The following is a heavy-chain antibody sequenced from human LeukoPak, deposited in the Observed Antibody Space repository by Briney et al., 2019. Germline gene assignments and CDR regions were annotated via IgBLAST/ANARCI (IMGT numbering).Heavy chain of an antibody. CDR3: AKGLWFGELTPVPFDY. CDR1: GFTFSSYA. D-gene: IGHD3-10*01. CDR2: ISGSGGST. Sequence: GGSLRLSCAASGFTFSSYAMSWVRQAPGKGLGWVSAISGSGGSTYYADSVKGRFTISRDNSKNTLYLQMNSLRAEDTAVYYCAKGLWFGELTPVPFDYWGQGTLVTVSS. V-gene: IGHV3-23*01. J-gene: IGHJ4*02.